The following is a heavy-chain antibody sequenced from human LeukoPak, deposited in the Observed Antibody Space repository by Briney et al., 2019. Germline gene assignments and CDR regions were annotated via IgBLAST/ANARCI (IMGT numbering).Heavy chain of an antibody. CDR3: ARDLYF. D-gene: IGHD2-15*01. V-gene: IGHV3-48*02. CDR1: GFTFSSYS. CDR2: ISSSSTTI. J-gene: IGHJ4*02. Sequence: AGGSLRLSCVVFGFTFSSYSMNWVRQAQGKGLEWISYISSSSTTIYYADSVKGRFTISRDNAKNSLYLQMNSLRDEDTAVYYCARDLYFWGQGTLVTVSS.